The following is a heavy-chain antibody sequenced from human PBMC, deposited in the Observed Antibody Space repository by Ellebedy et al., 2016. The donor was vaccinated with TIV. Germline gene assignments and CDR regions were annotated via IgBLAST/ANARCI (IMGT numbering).Heavy chain of an antibody. CDR1: GFTFSSYS. J-gene: IGHJ4*02. Sequence: GESLKISCAASGFTFSSYSMNWVRQAPGKGLEWVGRIKSKTDGGTTDYAAPVKGRFTISRDDSKNTLYLQMNSLKTEDTAVYYCTTYTVTAHFDYWGQGTLVTVSS. CDR2: IKSKTDGGTT. CDR3: TTYTVTAHFDY. V-gene: IGHV3-15*07. D-gene: IGHD4-17*01.